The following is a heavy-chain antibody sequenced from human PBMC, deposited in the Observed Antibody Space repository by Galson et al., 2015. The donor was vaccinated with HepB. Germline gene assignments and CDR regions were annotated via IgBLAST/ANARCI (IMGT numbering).Heavy chain of an antibody. CDR3: ARPGYSSSWPKFAPHFDY. D-gene: IGHD6-13*01. J-gene: IGHJ4*02. CDR2: INHSGIT. CDR1: GGSFSGYY. V-gene: IGHV4-34*01. Sequence: ETLSLTCAVYGGSFSGYYWSWIRQPPGKGLEWIGEINHSGITNYNPSLKSRVTISVDTSKIQFSLKLSSVTAADTAVYYCARPGYSSSWPKFAPHFDYWGQGTLVTVSS.